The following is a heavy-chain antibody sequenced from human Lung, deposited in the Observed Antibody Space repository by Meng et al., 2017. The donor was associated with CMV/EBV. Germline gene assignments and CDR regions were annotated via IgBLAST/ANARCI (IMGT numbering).Heavy chain of an antibody. CDR2: LYDSGST. CDR3: ARDLEY. J-gene: IGHJ4*02. V-gene: IGHV4-39*07. Sequence: QLQLQESGPGLVRPSETPSPTFSDSGASISSSTYYWAWIRQPPRKGLEWIGSLYDSGSTYYHPSLKSRVTISVDTSKTYFSLKLRSVTAADTAVYYCARDLEYWGQGTLVTVSS. D-gene: IGHD1-1*01. CDR1: GASISSSTYY.